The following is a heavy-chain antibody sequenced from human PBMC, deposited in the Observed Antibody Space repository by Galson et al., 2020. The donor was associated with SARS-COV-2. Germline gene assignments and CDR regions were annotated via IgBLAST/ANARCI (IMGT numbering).Heavy chain of an antibody. V-gene: IGHV3-7*01. D-gene: IGHD3-10*01. CDR1: GITFSNYL. Sequence: GESLKISCAASGITFSNYLMNWIRQAPGKGLWWVANIKYDGSARYYADSVRGRFTITRDNAKKSRYLQMNSLRAEDTARYYCARDYYSSGSFDSWGQGTLVTVSS. CDR2: IKYDGSAR. J-gene: IGHJ4*02. CDR3: ARDYYSSGSFDS.